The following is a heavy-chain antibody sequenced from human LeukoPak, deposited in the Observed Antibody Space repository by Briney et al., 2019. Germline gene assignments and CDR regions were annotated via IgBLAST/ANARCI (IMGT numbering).Heavy chain of an antibody. D-gene: IGHD3-3*01. Sequence: GRSLRISCATSGFTFSRHGKHWVRQAPGKGLEWVGVIWSDGREPYLLDSVKGRFTISRDNSKSTLYLQMNSPRSEDTAVYYCARGFNDFWSGSQLEYWGQGTLVTVSS. CDR1: GFTFSRHG. V-gene: IGHV3-33*01. CDR2: IWSDGREP. CDR3: ARGFNDFWSGSQLEY. J-gene: IGHJ4*02.